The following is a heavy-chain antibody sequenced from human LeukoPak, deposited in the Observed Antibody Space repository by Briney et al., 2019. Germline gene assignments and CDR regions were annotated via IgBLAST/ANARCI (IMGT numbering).Heavy chain of an antibody. J-gene: IGHJ3*02. CDR1: GYSISSGYY. D-gene: IGHD1-26*01. CDR2: IYHSGST. CDR3: ARGGGSYYKNAFDI. Sequence: PSETLSLTCAVSGYSISSGYYWGWIRQPPGKGPEWIGSIYHSGSTYYNPSLKSRVTISVDTSKNQFSLKLSSVTAADTAVYYCARGGGSYYKNAFDIWGQGTMVTVSS. V-gene: IGHV4-38-2*01.